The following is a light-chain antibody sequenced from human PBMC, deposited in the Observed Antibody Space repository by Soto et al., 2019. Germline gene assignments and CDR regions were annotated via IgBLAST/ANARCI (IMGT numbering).Light chain of an antibody. V-gene: IGKV3-20*01. CDR3: HHYGASPRT. J-gene: IGKJ1*01. Sequence: EIVLTQSPGTLSLFPGERATLSCRASQTITSTHLAWYQQKPGQAPRLLIYGVSNRASGFPDRFSGSGSGTAFSRTISGLEPDDFAVYYCHHYGASPRTFGQGTKVEI. CDR1: QTITSTH. CDR2: GVS.